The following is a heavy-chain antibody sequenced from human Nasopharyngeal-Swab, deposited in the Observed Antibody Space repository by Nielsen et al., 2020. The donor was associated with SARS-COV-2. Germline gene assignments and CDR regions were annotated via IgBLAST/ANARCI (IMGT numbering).Heavy chain of an antibody. D-gene: IGHD6-13*01. Sequence: VRQAPGKGLEWVANINQDGGEKYYVDSVKGRFSISRDNSKNTLYLQMSSLRAEDTAVYYCAKKGSTAAGGNRGDYYFLDSWGRGTLVTVSS. V-gene: IGHV3-7*03. J-gene: IGHJ4*02. CDR3: AKKGSTAAGGNRGDYYFLDS. CDR2: INQDGGEK.